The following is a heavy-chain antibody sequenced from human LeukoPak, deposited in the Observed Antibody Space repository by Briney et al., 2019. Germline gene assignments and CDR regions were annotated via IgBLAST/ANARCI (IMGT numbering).Heavy chain of an antibody. CDR1: GFTFSSYG. D-gene: IGHD6-19*01. CDR2: ISYDGSNK. J-gene: IGHJ4*02. V-gene: IGHV3-30*03. Sequence: GGSLRLSCAASGFTFSSYGMHWVRQAPGKGLEWVAVISYDGSNKYYADSVKGRFTISRDNSKNTLYLQMNSLRAEDTAVYYCARDLSSPTGIAVAGTGHDYWGQGTLVTVSS. CDR3: ARDLSSPTGIAVAGTGHDY.